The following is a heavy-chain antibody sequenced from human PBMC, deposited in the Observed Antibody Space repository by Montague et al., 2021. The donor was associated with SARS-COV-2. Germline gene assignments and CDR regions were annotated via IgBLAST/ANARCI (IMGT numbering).Heavy chain of an antibody. D-gene: IGHD3-9*01. J-gene: IGHJ4*02. CDR1: GFPFSASD. Sequence: SRRLSCAASGFPFSASDMVWVRQAPGKGLEWVSTITSTSTHIYYAESVKGRFTIARDNAKNSLSLQMDSLRAEDTGVYYCGRNFDLWGQGTLVTVSS. CDR2: ITSTSTHI. CDR3: GRNFDL. V-gene: IGHV3-21*01.